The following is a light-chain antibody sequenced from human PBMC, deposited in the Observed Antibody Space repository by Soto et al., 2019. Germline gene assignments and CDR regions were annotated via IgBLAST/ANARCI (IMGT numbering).Light chain of an antibody. CDR2: EVS. CDR3: SSYAGTNNLLYV. V-gene: IGLV2-8*01. Sequence: QSALTQPPSASGSPGQSVTISCSGTSSDVGAYNYVSWYQQHPGKAPQLLIYEVSQRPSGVPDRFSGSKSANTASLTVSGLQPEDEADYYCSSYAGTNNLLYVFGTGTKVTVL. J-gene: IGLJ1*01. CDR1: SSDVGAYNY.